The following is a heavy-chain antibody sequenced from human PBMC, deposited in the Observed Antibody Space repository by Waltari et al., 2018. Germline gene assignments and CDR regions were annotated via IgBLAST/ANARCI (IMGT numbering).Heavy chain of an antibody. D-gene: IGHD3-16*02. CDR1: GGSFSGYY. J-gene: IGHJ4*02. V-gene: IGHV4-34*01. CDR3: ARGRGDYIWGSYRSAVDY. Sequence: QEQLQQWGAGLLKPSETLSLTCAVYGGSFSGYYWSWIRQPPGKGLEWIGEINHSGSTNYNPSLKSRVTISVDTSKNQFSLKLSSVTAADTAVYYCARGRGDYIWGSYRSAVDYWGQGTLVTVSS. CDR2: INHSGST.